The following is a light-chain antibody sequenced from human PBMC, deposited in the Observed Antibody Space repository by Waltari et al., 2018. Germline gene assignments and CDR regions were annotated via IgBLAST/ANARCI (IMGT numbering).Light chain of an antibody. CDR3: QQYNLFPWT. CDR1: QSASKW. CDR2: KTS. J-gene: IGKJ1*01. Sequence: DIHMTQAPSTLSASIGYRVTITCRASQSASKWLAWYQQKPGKAPKLLIDKTSTLNAEVPSRFSGSGSGTEFTLTISSLQPEDFATYYCQQYNLFPWTFGQGTKVEVK. V-gene: IGKV1-5*03.